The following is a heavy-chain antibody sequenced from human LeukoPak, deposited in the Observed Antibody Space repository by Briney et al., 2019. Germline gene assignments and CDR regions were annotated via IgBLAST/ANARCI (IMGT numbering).Heavy chain of an antibody. CDR3: ARSYWFFYMDV. V-gene: IGHV4-34*01. CDR1: GGSFSGYY. D-gene: IGHD2-8*02. J-gene: IGHJ6*03. Sequence: PSETLSLTCAVYGGSFSGYYWSWIRQPPGKGLEWIGEINHSGSTNYNPSLKSRVTISVDTSKNQFSLKLSSVTAADTAVYYCARSYWFFYMDVWGKGTTVTISS. CDR2: INHSGST.